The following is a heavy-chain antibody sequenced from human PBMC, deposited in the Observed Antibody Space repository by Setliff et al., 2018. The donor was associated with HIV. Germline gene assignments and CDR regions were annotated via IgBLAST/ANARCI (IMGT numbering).Heavy chain of an antibody. V-gene: IGHV3-30*03. CDR3: ARDAKGGIDY. Sequence: PGGSLRLSCAASGFMFDTYGMHWVRQAPGKGLEWLAVILYDADKTYYADSGKGRFTISRDNSKNTLDLQMNSLRVEDTATYYCARDAKGGIDYWGQGTLVTVS. CDR2: ILYDADKT. CDR1: GFMFDTYG. J-gene: IGHJ4*02. D-gene: IGHD3-16*01.